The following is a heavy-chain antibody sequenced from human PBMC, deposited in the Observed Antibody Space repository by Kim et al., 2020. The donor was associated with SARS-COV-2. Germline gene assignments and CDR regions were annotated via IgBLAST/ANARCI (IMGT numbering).Heavy chain of an antibody. CDR1: GYTFSNRY. CDR3: ATATSPYSSSWYNMDV. CDR2: ITPFNGNI. J-gene: IGHJ6*02. V-gene: IGHV1-45*02. Sequence: SVKVSCKASGYTFSNRYLHWVRQAPGQALEWMGWITPFNGNINYAQKFQDRVTITRDRSMSTAYIELSSLRSEDTAMYYCATATSPYSSSWYNMDVWGQGTTVTVSS. D-gene: IGHD6-13*01.